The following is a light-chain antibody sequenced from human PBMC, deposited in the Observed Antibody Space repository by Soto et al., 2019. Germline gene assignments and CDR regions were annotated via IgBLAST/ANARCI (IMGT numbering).Light chain of an antibody. V-gene: IGKV1-39*01. Sequence: DIQMTQSPSSLSASVGDRVNITCRASQSISSYLNWYQQKPGKAPKLLIYAASSLQSGVPSRFSGSGSGTDFTLTISSLRPEDFATYYCQQSYSTPWTFGQGTKV. J-gene: IGKJ1*01. CDR1: QSISSY. CDR3: QQSYSTPWT. CDR2: AAS.